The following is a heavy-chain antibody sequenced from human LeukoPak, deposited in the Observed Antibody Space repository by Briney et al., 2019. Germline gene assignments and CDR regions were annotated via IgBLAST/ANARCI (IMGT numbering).Heavy chain of an antibody. V-gene: IGHV3-23*01. CDR2: SSVSGADT. Sequence: GGSLRLSWAASGFTFTKYVMTWARQAPGSWREWLSGSSVSGADTYYGDSVKGRFTISRDNSKNTVSLRLNSLRAEDSAIYYCASRKEYSTSSVFYWGQGTLVTVSS. D-gene: IGHD6-6*01. CDR1: GFTFTKYV. J-gene: IGHJ4*02. CDR3: ASRKEYSTSSVFY.